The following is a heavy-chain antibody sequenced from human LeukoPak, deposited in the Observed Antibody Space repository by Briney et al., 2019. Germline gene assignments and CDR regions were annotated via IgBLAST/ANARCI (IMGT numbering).Heavy chain of an antibody. CDR1: GGSISSYY. D-gene: IGHD1-26*01. Sequence: SETLSLTCTVSGGSISSYYWRWIRQPTGKGLEWIGYIYYSGSTNYNPSLKSRVTISVDTSKNQFSLKLSSVTAADTAVYYCARTYSGSYTGAYYFDYWGQGTLVTVSS. CDR3: ARTYSGSYTGAYYFDY. V-gene: IGHV4-59*01. J-gene: IGHJ4*02. CDR2: IYYSGST.